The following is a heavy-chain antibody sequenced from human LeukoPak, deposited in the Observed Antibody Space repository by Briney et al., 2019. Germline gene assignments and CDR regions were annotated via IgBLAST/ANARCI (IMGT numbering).Heavy chain of an antibody. V-gene: IGHV1-18*01. CDR3: ARGMGITMVRGVISIDY. D-gene: IGHD3-10*01. CDR2: ISAYNGNT. J-gene: IGHJ4*02. CDR1: GYTFTSYG. Sequence: ASVKVSCKASGYTFTSYGISWVRQAPGQGLEWMGWISAYNGNTNYAQKLQGRVTMTTDTSTSTAYMELRSLRSDDTAVYYCARGMGITMVRGVISIDYWGQGTLVTVSS.